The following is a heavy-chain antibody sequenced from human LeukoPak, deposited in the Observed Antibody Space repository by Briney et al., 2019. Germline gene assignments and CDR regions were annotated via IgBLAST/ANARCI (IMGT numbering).Heavy chain of an antibody. V-gene: IGHV1-18*01. Sequence: ASVKVSCKASGYTFTSYGISWVRQAPGQGLEWMGWISAYNGNTNYAQKLQGRVTMTTDTSTSTAYMELRSLRSDDTAAYYCARDRYYYDSSGYTTFDYWGQGTLVTVSS. CDR2: ISAYNGNT. CDR3: ARDRYYYDSSGYTTFDY. J-gene: IGHJ4*02. D-gene: IGHD3-22*01. CDR1: GYTFTSYG.